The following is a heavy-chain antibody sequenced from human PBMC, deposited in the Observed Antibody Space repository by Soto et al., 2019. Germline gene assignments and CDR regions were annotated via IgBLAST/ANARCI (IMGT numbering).Heavy chain of an antibody. CDR1: GGSISSSSYY. CDR2: IYYSGST. CDR3: ARRVRTPHWYFDL. Sequence: QLQLQESGPGLVKPSETLSLTCTVSGGSISSSSYYWGWIRQPPGKGLEWIGSIYYSGSTFYNPSLKSRVXXSXGXXKNQVALKLSSVAAADTAVYYCARRVRTPHWYFDLWGRGTLVTVSS. D-gene: IGHD3-10*01. J-gene: IGHJ2*01. V-gene: IGHV4-39*01.